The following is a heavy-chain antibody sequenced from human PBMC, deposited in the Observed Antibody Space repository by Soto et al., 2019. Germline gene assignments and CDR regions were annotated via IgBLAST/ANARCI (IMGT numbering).Heavy chain of an antibody. Sequence: PGGSLRLSCAASGFTFSSYEMNWVRQAPGKGLEWVSYISSSGGTTYYADSVKGRFTISRDNAKNALYLQMNSLRAEDTAVYYCARDRGGYCGGGSCYYLDYWGQGTLVTVSS. V-gene: IGHV3-48*03. CDR2: ISSSGGTT. CDR1: GFTFSSYE. J-gene: IGHJ4*02. CDR3: ARDRGGYCGGGSCYYLDY. D-gene: IGHD2-15*01.